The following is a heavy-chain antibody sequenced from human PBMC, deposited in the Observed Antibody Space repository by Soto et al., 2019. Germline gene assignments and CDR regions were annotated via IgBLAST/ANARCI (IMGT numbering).Heavy chain of an antibody. CDR2: INHSGST. CDR1: GGSFSGYY. Sequence: PSETLSLTCAVYGGSFSGYYWSWIRQPPGKGLEWIGEINHSGSTNYNPSLKSRVTISLDRSKNHFSLKLSSVSAADTAVYYCARAQWLVLDYWGQGTLVTVSS. V-gene: IGHV4-34*01. CDR3: ARAQWLVLDY. J-gene: IGHJ4*02. D-gene: IGHD6-19*01.